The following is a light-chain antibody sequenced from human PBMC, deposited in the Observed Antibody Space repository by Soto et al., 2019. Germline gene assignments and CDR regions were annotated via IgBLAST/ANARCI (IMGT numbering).Light chain of an antibody. CDR3: QHRTNFI. J-gene: IGKJ5*01. CDR1: QSVPNY. Sequence: EIVLTQSPVTLSLSPGESATLTCRASQSVPNYLAWYQQRPGQAPRLLIYDASHRAAGVPARFSGGESGTDFTLTISSLEAEDFAVYCCQHRTNFIFGQGTRLDIK. CDR2: DAS. V-gene: IGKV3-11*01.